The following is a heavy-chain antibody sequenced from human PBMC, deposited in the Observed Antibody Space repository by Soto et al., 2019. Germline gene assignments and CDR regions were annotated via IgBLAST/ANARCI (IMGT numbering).Heavy chain of an antibody. CDR2: IIPIFGTA. Sequence: QVQLVQSGAEVKKPGSSVKVSCKASGGTFSSYAISWVRQAPGQGLEWMGGIIPIFGTANYAQKFQGRVTITADESTSTAYMELSSLRSEDTAVYYCARESRGYDVWSGYLKNWFDPWGQGTLVTVSS. V-gene: IGHV1-69*01. CDR1: GGTFSSYA. CDR3: ARESRGYDVWSGYLKNWFDP. D-gene: IGHD3-3*01. J-gene: IGHJ5*02.